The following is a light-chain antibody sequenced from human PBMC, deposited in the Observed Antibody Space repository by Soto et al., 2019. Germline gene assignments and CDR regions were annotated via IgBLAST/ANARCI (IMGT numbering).Light chain of an antibody. CDR2: KAS. Sequence: DIQVSQSPSTLSANINARVSIPCRARERISSWLAWYQQKPGKDPKLLIYKASNLESGVPSRFSGSGSGTEFTLTISSLQPDDFATYYCQQYKIYSRTFAQGTKVDIK. V-gene: IGKV1-5*03. J-gene: IGKJ1*01. CDR1: ERISSW. CDR3: QQYKIYSRT.